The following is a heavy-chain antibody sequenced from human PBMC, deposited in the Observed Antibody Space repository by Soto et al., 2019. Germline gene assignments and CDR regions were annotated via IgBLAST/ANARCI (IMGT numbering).Heavy chain of an antibody. J-gene: IGHJ5*02. Sequence: SETLSLTCTVSGGSISSSNYYWGWIRQPPGKGLEWIGSVYYVGSTYNNPSLESRLTISVDTSKNQFSLNLSSVTAADTALYYCARQGVAAGRGWFDPGGQEARVTVS. D-gene: IGHD6-13*01. V-gene: IGHV4-39*01. CDR2: VYYVGST. CDR3: ARQGVAAGRGWFDP. CDR1: GGSISSSNYY.